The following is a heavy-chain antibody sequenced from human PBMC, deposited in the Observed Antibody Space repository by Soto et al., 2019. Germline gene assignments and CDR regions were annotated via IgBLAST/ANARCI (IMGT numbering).Heavy chain of an antibody. J-gene: IGHJ4*02. CDR1: GFTFSSYS. V-gene: IGHV3-48*01. D-gene: IGHD3-3*01. CDR3: AREGIRFLEWPEHNDY. CDR2: ISSSSSTI. Sequence: PGGSLRLSCAASGFTFSSYSMNWVRQAPGKGLEWVSYISSSSSTIYYADSVKGRFTISRDNAKNSLYLQMNSLRAEDTAVYYCAREGIRFLEWPEHNDYWGQGTLVTVSS.